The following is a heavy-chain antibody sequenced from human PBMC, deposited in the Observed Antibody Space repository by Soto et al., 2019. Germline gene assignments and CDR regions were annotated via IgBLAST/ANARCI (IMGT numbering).Heavy chain of an antibody. V-gene: IGHV1-3*04. D-gene: IGHD3-9*01. CDR3: ARPMPTAGYIYFDQ. CDR2: INTGISNT. CDR1: GYTFTSYG. Sequence: QVDLVQSGAEVKEPGASVRISCEASGYTFTSYGIHWVRQAPGQRLEWMGWINTGISNTRYSPEFQARVTITRDTSARTAYMELNSLRSEDPAVYSCARPMPTAGYIYFDQWGQGTLVTVSS. J-gene: IGHJ4*02.